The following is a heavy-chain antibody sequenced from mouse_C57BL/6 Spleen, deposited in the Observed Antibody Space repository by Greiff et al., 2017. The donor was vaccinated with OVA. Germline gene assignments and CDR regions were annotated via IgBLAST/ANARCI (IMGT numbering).Heavy chain of an antibody. D-gene: IGHD2-5*01. CDR3: ARDYSIYFDY. J-gene: IGHJ2*01. CDR1: GFTFSDYG. CDR2: ISSGSSTI. V-gene: IGHV5-17*01. Sequence: EVQGVESGGGLVKPGGSLKLSCAASGFTFSDYGMHWVRQAPEKGLEWVAYISSGSSTIYYADTVKGRFTISRDNAKNTLFLQMTSLRSEDTAMYYCARDYSIYFDYWGQGTTLTVSS.